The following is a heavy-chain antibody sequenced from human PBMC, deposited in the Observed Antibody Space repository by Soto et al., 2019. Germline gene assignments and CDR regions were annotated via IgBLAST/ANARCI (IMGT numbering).Heavy chain of an antibody. CDR1: GFTFRAFD. CDR2: SSYDGDTK. CDR3: TRDWSAVIGTPFDL. V-gene: IGHV3-30-3*01. D-gene: IGHD6-19*01. Sequence: QLQLVESGGGVVQPEKSLRLSCEASGFTFRAFDMHWVRQSTGKGLEWVATSSYDGDTKYYANSVKGRFTICRDNSRNTLDLHRNSLRAEDTARYYCTRDWSAVIGTPFDLWGQGTMVVVSS. J-gene: IGHJ3*01.